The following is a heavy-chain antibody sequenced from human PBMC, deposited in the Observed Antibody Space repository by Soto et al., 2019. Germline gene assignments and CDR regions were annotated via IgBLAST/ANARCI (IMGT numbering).Heavy chain of an antibody. D-gene: IGHD6-6*01. J-gene: IGHJ4*02. CDR3: ARDDGSSAARRDYFDY. CDR1: GFTFSSYA. CDR2: ISYDGSNK. Sequence: QVQLVETGGGVVQPGRSLRLSCAASGFTFSSYAMHWVRQAPGKGLEWVAVISYDGSNKYYADSVKGRFTISRDNSKNTLYIPMNSLRAEDTAVYYCARDDGSSAARRDYFDYWGQGTLVTAYS. V-gene: IGHV3-30-3*01.